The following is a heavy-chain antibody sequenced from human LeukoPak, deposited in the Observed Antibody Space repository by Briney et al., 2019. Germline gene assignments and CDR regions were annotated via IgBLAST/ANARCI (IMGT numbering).Heavy chain of an antibody. CDR1: GFTFSSSW. J-gene: IGHJ6*04. V-gene: IGHV3-74*01. Sequence: GGSLRFSCAASGFTFSSSWMHWVRHAPGKGLVWVSRLTRDGSSTTYADSVKGRFTTSRDNGKNNLYLQMHSLRDDGPAVYYSARDPGYESWSPFWGGMDVWGKGTTVSVSS. CDR2: LTRDGSST. CDR3: ARDPGYESWSPFWGGMDV. D-gene: IGHD3-16*01.